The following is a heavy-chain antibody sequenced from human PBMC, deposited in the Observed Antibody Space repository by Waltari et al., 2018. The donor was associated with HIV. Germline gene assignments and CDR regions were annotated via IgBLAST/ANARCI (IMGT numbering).Heavy chain of an antibody. D-gene: IGHD4-17*01. CDR2: INHSGST. J-gene: IGHJ6*02. CDR3: ATDYGDYDYYYYGMDV. CDR1: GGSFSGYY. Sequence: QVQLQQWGAGLLKPSETLSLTCAVYGGSFSGYYWSWIRQPPGKGLEWIGEINHSGSTNYNPALKSRGTISVDTSKNQFSLKLSSVTAADTAVYYCATDYGDYDYYYYGMDVWGQGTTVTVSS. V-gene: IGHV4-34*01.